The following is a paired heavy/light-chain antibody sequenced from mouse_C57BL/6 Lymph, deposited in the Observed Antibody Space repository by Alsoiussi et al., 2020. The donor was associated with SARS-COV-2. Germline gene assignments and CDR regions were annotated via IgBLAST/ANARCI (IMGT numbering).Heavy chain of an antibody. CDR2: IDPENGDT. D-gene: IGHD3-2*02. V-gene: IGHV14-4*01. CDR1: GFNIKDDY. Sequence: VQLQQSGAELVRPGASVKLSCTASGFNIKDDYMHWVKQRPEQGLEWIGWIDPENGDTEYASKFQGKATITADTSSNTAYLQLSSLTSEDTAVYYCTTEQLRLEAMDYWGQGTSVTVSS. CDR3: TTEQLRLEAMDY. J-gene: IGHJ4*01.
Light chain of an antibody. CDR1: QSLVHSNGNTY. V-gene: IGKV1-110*01. CDR2: KVS. J-gene: IGKJ2*01. Sequence: DVVMTQTPLSLPVSLGDQASISCRSSQSLVHSNGNTYLHWYLQKPGQSPKLLIYKVSNRFSGVPDRFSGSGSGTDFTLKISRVEAEDLGVYFCSQNTHVPYTFGGGTKLEIK. CDR3: SQNTHVPYT.